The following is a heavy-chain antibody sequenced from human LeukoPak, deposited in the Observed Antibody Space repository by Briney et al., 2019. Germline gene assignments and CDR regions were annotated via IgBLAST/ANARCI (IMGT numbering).Heavy chain of an antibody. CDR3: ARSRWELLTYYFDY. J-gene: IGHJ4*02. CDR2: IKQDGSEK. D-gene: IGHD1-26*01. V-gene: IGHV3-7*05. CDR1: GFTFSSYS. Sequence: AGGSLRLSCAASGFTFSSYSMNWVRQAPGKGLEWVANIKQDGSEKYYVDSVKGRFTISRDNAKNSLYLQMNSLRAEDTAVYYCARSRWELLTYYFDYWGQGTLVTVSS.